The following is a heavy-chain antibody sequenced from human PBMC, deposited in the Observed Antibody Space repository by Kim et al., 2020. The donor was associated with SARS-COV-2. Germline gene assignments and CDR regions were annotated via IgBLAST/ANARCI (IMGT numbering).Heavy chain of an antibody. Sequence: YQPALKSRVTISVDTSKNQFSLKLSSVTAADTAVYYCAGGVPAAMKPLDYWGQGTLVTVSS. J-gene: IGHJ4*02. CDR3: AGGVPAAMKPLDY. D-gene: IGHD2-2*01. V-gene: IGHV4-34*01.